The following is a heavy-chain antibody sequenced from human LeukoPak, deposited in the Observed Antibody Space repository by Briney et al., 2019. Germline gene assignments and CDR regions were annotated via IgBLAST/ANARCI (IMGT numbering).Heavy chain of an antibody. D-gene: IGHD6-13*01. Sequence: PGRSLRLSCAASGFTFSSYGMHWVRQAPGKGLEWVSAISGRDGRTYYTDSVKGRFTISRDNSKNTLYLQMNSLRAEDTAVYYCCTSPSFGSSWYQFNYWGQGALVIVSS. CDR3: CTSPSFGSSWYQFNY. CDR1: GFTFSSYG. V-gene: IGHV3-23*01. J-gene: IGHJ4*02. CDR2: ISGRDGRT.